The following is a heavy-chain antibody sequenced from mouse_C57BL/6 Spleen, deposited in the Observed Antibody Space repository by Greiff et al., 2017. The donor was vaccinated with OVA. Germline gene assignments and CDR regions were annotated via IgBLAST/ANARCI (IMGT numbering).Heavy chain of an antibody. V-gene: IGHV14-2*01. CDR3: ARRYYGSSRYYFDY. CDR2: IDPEDGET. J-gene: IGHJ2*01. CDR1: GFNFTDYY. Sequence: VQLQQSGAELVKPGASVKLSCTASGFNFTDYYMHWVKQRPEQGLEWIGRIDPEDGETKYAPKFQGQAPIPADKPSNTAYLQLSRLTSEDTAVYYCARRYYGSSRYYFDYWGQGTTLTVSS. D-gene: IGHD1-1*01.